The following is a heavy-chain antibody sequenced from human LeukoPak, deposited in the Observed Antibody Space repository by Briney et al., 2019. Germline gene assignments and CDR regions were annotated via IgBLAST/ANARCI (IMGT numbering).Heavy chain of an antibody. V-gene: IGHV4-34*01. J-gene: IGHJ3*02. CDR1: GGSFSGYY. CDR3: ARDCSGGSCYGAFDI. CDR2: INHSGST. D-gene: IGHD2-15*01. Sequence: PSETLSLTCAVYGGSFSGYYWSWIRQPPGKGLEWIGEINHSGSTYYNPSLKSRITISVDTSENRFSLKLSSVTATDTAVYYCARDCSGGSCYGAFDIWGQGTMVTVSS.